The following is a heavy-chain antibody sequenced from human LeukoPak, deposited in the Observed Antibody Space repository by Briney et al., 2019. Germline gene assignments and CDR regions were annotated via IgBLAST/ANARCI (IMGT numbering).Heavy chain of an antibody. Sequence: ASVKVSCKASEYTFTGYYIHWVRQAPGQGLEWIGWIDPNTGDSNYVQKFQGRVTMTRDTSISTAYLQWSSLKASDTAMYYCARPKSAAVYDSSGYALAYFDLWGRGTLVTVSS. CDR2: IDPNTGDS. CDR3: ARPKSAAVYDSSGYALAYFDL. J-gene: IGHJ2*01. V-gene: IGHV1-2*02. D-gene: IGHD3-22*01. CDR1: EYTFTGYY.